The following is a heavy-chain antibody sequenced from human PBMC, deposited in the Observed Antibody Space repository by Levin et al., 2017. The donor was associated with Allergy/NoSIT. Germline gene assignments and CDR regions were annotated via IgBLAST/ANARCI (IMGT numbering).Heavy chain of an antibody. CDR2: ISWNSGSI. V-gene: IGHV3-9*01. D-gene: IGHD1-26*01. CDR1: GFTFDDYA. Sequence: GGSLRLSCAASGFTFDDYAMHWVRQAPGKGLEWVSGISWNSGSIGYADSVKGRFTISRDNAKNSLYLQMNSLRAEDTALYYCAKGGLRATTLDYWGQGTLVTVSS. CDR3: AKGGLRATTLDY. J-gene: IGHJ4*02.